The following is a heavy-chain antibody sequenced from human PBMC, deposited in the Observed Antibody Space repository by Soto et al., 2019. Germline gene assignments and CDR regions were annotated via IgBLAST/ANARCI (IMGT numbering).Heavy chain of an antibody. CDR2: INSDGSST. J-gene: IGHJ6*02. CDR3: ARVLYYDRSGRNPYYYGMDV. V-gene: IGHV3-74*01. Sequence: GGSLRLSCAASGFTFSSYWMHWVRQAPGKGLVWVSRINSDGSSTSYADSVEGRFTISRDNAKNTLYLQMSSLRAEDTAVYYCARVLYYDRSGRNPYYYGMDVWGQGTKVTVYS. CDR1: GFTFSSYW. D-gene: IGHD3-22*01.